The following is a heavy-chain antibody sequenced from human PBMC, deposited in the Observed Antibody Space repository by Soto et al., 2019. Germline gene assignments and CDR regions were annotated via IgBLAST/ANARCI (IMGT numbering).Heavy chain of an antibody. CDR3: ARDIYSYGSVGTPDI. D-gene: IGHD5-18*01. V-gene: IGHV3-30-3*01. Sequence: GGSLRLSCVASGFSFSSQAMHSVRQAPGKGLEWVAAISNDGNRQLYADSVKDRFTISRDNSRNTLDLQMNNLRTEDTGVYFCARDIYSYGSVGTPDIWGQGTMVNVSS. CDR1: GFSFSSQA. J-gene: IGHJ3*02. CDR2: ISNDGNRQ.